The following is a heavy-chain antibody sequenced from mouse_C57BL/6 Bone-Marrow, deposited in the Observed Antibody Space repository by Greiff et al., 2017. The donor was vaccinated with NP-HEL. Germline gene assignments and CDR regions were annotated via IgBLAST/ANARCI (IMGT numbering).Heavy chain of an antibody. V-gene: IGHV7-3*01. J-gene: IGHJ3*01. Sequence: DVKLQESGGGLVQPGGSLSLSCAASGFTFTDYYMSWVRQPPGKALEWLGFIRNKANGYTTEYSASVKGRFTISRDNSQSILYLKMNALRAEDSATYYCARADSNYVGFAYWGQGTLVTVSA. CDR1: GFTFTDYY. CDR3: ARADSNYVGFAY. D-gene: IGHD2-5*01. CDR2: IRNKANGYTT.